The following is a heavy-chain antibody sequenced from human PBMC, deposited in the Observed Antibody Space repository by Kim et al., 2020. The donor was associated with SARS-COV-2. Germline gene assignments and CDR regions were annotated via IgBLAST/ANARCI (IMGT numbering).Heavy chain of an antibody. V-gene: IGHV3-20*04. CDR1: GFTFDDYG. Sequence: GGSLRLSCAASGFTFDDYGMSWVRQTPGKGLEWVSGINRNSDNTGYVDSVKGRFTVSRDNAKNSLYLQMNSLRAEDTAFYYCVRGYIGGPFDFWGQGTLV. J-gene: IGHJ4*02. CDR2: INRNSDNT. D-gene: IGHD3-10*01. CDR3: VRGYIGGPFDF.